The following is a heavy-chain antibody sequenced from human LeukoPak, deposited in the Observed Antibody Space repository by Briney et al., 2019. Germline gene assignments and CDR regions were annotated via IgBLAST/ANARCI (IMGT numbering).Heavy chain of an antibody. CDR1: GFSFRNYW. Sequence: PGGSLRLSWAASGFSFRNYWMTWVRQAPGKGLEWVANIKQGGSEKQYVGSVKGRFTISRDNAKNSLYLQMNSLRAEDTAVYYCARDRGLFDYWGQGTLVTVSS. J-gene: IGHJ4*02. V-gene: IGHV3-7*04. CDR2: IKQGGSEK. CDR3: ARDRGLFDY. D-gene: IGHD3-10*01.